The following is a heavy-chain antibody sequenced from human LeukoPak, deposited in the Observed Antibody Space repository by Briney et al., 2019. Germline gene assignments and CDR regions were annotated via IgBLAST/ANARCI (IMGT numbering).Heavy chain of an antibody. CDR3: ARDNRGSSWYRAYYYYYGMDV. Sequence: SVKVSCKASGSTFSSYAISWVLQAPGQGLEWMGRIIPILDIANYAQKFQGRVTITADKSTSTAYMELSSLRSEDTAVYYCARDNRGSSWYRAYYYYYGMDVWGQGTTVTVSS. CDR1: GSTFSSYA. J-gene: IGHJ6*02. V-gene: IGHV1-69*04. D-gene: IGHD6-13*01. CDR2: IIPILDIA.